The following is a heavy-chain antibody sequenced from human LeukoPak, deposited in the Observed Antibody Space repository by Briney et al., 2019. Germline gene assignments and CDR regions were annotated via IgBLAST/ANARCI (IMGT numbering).Heavy chain of an antibody. CDR3: TTLVGAPTY. Sequence: KPGGSLRLSCAASGFTFKYAWMTWVRQAPGKGPEWVGRIKSKSDGETKEYAAAVKSRFSLSRDDSINTVYLQRTSLKTDDTAVYYCTTLVGAPTYWGQGTLVTVSS. CDR1: GFTFKYAW. CDR2: IKSKSDGETK. V-gene: IGHV3-15*01. J-gene: IGHJ4*02. D-gene: IGHD1-26*01.